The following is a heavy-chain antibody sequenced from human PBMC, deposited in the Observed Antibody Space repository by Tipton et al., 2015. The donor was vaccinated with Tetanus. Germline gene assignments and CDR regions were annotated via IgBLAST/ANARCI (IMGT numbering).Heavy chain of an antibody. Sequence: QVQLVQSGAEVKKPGASVKVSCKASGYTFTSYDINWVRQATGQGLEWMGWMNPNSGNTGYAQKFQGRVTMTRNTSISTAYMELSSLRSEDTAVFYCARGSLQNYDFWSGYYLLDWGQGTLVTVSS. V-gene: IGHV1-8*01. CDR3: ARGSLQNYDFWSGYYLLD. CDR2: MNPNSGNT. CDR1: GYTFTSYD. J-gene: IGHJ4*02. D-gene: IGHD3-3*01.